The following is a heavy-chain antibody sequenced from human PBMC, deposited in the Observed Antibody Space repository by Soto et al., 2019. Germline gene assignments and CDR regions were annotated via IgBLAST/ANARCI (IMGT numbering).Heavy chain of an antibody. V-gene: IGHV3-23*01. Sequence: GGSLRLSCSASGFSISDYAMSWVRQPPGKGLEWVSSISDSGSRTFYADSVKGRFAISRDTSKNTVYMQMNNLRAEDTALYYGAKDGIRKDDYWGQGTVVTVSS. CDR1: GFSISDYA. CDR3: AKDGIRKDDY. CDR2: ISDSGSRT. J-gene: IGHJ4*02.